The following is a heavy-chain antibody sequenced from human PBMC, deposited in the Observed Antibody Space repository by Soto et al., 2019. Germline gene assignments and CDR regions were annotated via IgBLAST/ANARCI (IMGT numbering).Heavy chain of an antibody. D-gene: IGHD3-16*01. V-gene: IGHV3-7*01. CDR1: GFTFGPYW. CDR3: ARPYTVAGSSFWCFDL. CDR2: IKPDGSEK. J-gene: IGHJ2*01. Sequence: EVQLVESGGGLVQPGGSLRLSCAASGFTFGPYWMTWVRPAPGKGLEWVAKIKPDGSEKYYVDSVKGRFTISRDNTKTSLYLQMNSLRAEDTAVYYCARPYTVAGSSFWCFDLWGRGTRVTVSS.